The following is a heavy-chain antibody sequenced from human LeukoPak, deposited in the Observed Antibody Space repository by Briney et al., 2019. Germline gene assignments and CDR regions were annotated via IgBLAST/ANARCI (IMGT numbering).Heavy chain of an antibody. V-gene: IGHV4-34*01. CDR1: GGSFSGYY. D-gene: IGHD6-19*01. CDR2: INHSGST. J-gene: IGHJ4*02. CDR3: ARHEKSSGWFYDY. Sequence: SETLSLTCAVYGGSFSGYYWSWIRQPPGKGLEWIGEINHSGSTNYNPSLKSRVTISVDTSKNQFSLNLSSVTAADTAVYYCARHEKSSGWFYDYWGQGTLVTVSS.